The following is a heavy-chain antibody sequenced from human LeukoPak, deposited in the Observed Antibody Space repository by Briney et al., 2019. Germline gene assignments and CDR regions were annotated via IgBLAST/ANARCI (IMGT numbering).Heavy chain of an antibody. J-gene: IGHJ6*03. V-gene: IGHV4-39*01. CDR2: IYSSGST. CDR1: GVSISSSSYY. CDR3: ARGYCSGGSCYSSYYYSYMDV. Sequence: SETLSLTCNVSGVSISSSSYYWGWIRQPPGKGLEWIGSIYSSGSTYYNSSLKSRVTISIDTSKNQFSLKLSSVTAADTAVYYCARGYCSGGSCYSSYYYSYMDVWGKGTTVTVSS. D-gene: IGHD2-15*01.